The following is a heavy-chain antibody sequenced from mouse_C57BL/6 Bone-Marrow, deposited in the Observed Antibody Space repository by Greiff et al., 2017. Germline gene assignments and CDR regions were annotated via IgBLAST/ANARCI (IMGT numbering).Heavy chain of an antibody. V-gene: IGHV1-82*01. CDR2: IYPGDGDT. D-gene: IGHD1-1*01. CDR3: ARDYYGSSAWFAY. Sequence: QVQLQQSGPELVKPGASVKISCKASGYAFSSSWMNWVQQRPGKGLEWIGRIYPGDGDTNYNGKFKGKATLTADKSSSTAYMQLSSLTSEDSAVDFCARDYYGSSAWFAYWGQGTLVTVSA. J-gene: IGHJ3*01. CDR1: GYAFSSSW.